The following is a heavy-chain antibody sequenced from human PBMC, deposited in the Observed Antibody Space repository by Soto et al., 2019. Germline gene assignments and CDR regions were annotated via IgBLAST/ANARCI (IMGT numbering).Heavy chain of an antibody. Sequence: ASVKVSCKASGYSFTGLDINWVRQTTGQGLEWMGWMQPSSGRTGYAQKFQGRVTMTRHTSINTAYMELSSLTSDDTAFYYCARGVTAGVDYWGQGTLVTVSS. CDR3: ARGVTAGVDY. D-gene: IGHD1-26*01. J-gene: IGHJ4*02. CDR1: GYSFTGLD. CDR2: MQPSSGRT. V-gene: IGHV1-8*01.